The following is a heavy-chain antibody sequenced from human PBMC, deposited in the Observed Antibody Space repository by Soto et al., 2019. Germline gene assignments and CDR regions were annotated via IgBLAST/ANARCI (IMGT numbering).Heavy chain of an antibody. Sequence: QVQLVQSGAEEKKPGASVKVSCKASGYTFTSYAMHWVRQAPGQRLEWMGWINAGNGNTKYSQKFQGRVTITRDTSASTAYMELSSLRSEDTAVYYCARGYDYVWGSDAFDIWGQGTMVTVSS. CDR2: INAGNGNT. CDR1: GYTFTSYA. D-gene: IGHD3-16*01. J-gene: IGHJ3*02. CDR3: ARGYDYVWGSDAFDI. V-gene: IGHV1-3*05.